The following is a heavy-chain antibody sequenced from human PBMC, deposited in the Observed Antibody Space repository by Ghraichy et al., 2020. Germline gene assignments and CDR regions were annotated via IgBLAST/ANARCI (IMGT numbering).Heavy chain of an antibody. D-gene: IGHD6-6*01. Sequence: GGSLRLSCAASGFTFSSYALSWVRQAPGKGLEWVSTIIENGRDTDYADSVKGRFTISRDNSRSTLYLQMNSLRVEDTAVYYCAKRVVAARPGFNWFDSWGQGTLVTVSS. CDR2: IIENGRDT. CDR3: AKRVVAARPGFNWFDS. V-gene: IGHV3-23*01. J-gene: IGHJ5*01. CDR1: GFTFSSYA.